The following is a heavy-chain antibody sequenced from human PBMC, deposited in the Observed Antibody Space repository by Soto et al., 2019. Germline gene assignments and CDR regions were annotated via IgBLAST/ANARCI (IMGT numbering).Heavy chain of an antibody. Sequence: QVQLQESGPGLVKPSQTLSLTCTVSGGSISSGGYDWSWIRQHPGKGLEWIGYIYYSGSTYYNPSLKSRVTISVDTSKNQFSLKLSSVTAADTAVYYCARGVTMVRGVIHTPYFDYWGQGTLVTVSS. J-gene: IGHJ4*02. CDR2: IYYSGST. CDR1: GGSISSGGYD. D-gene: IGHD3-10*01. V-gene: IGHV4-31*03. CDR3: ARGVTMVRGVIHTPYFDY.